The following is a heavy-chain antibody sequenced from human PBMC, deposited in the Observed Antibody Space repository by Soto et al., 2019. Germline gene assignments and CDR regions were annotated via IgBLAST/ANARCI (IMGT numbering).Heavy chain of an antibody. V-gene: IGHV4-34*01. CDR2: INHSGST. CDR1: GGSFSGYY. J-gene: IGHJ5*02. Sequence: SETLSLTCAVYGGSFSGYYWSWIRQPPGKGLEWIGEINHSGSTNYNPSLKSRVTISVDTSKNQFSLKLSSVTAADTAVYYWARYCSGGSCYSYNWFDPWGQGTRVT. D-gene: IGHD2-15*01. CDR3: ARYCSGGSCYSYNWFDP.